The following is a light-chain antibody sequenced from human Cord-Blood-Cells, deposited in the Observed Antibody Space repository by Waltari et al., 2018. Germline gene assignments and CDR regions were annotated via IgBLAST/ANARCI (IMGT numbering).Light chain of an antibody. J-gene: IGKJ2*03. CDR3: QQSYSTPYS. CDR2: AAS. V-gene: IGKV1-39*01. Sequence: DIQMTQSPSSLSASVGDRVTITCWASQSLSSYLNWYQQKPGKAPKLLFYAASSLQSGVPSRFSGSGSGTDFTLTISSLQPEDFATYYCQQSYSTPYSFGQGTKLEIK. CDR1: QSLSSY.